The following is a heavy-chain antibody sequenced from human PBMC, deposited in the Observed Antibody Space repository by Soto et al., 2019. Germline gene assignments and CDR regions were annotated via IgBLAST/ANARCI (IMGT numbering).Heavy chain of an antibody. D-gene: IGHD6-13*01. V-gene: IGHV3-30-3*01. Sequence: GGSLRLSCAASGFTFSSYAMHWVRQAPGKGLEWVAVISYDGSNKYYADSVKGRFTISRDNSKNTLYLQMNSLRAEDTAVYYWARDAAAADTGGMDVRGQGTTVTVSS. CDR2: ISYDGSNK. J-gene: IGHJ6*02. CDR1: GFTFSSYA. CDR3: ARDAAAADTGGMDV.